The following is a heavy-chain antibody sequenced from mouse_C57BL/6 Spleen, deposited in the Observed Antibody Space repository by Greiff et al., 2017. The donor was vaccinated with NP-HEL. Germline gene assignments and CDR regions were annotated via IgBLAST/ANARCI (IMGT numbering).Heavy chain of an antibody. CDR1: GYAFSSYW. J-gene: IGHJ2*01. Sequence: VQLQQSGAELVKPGASVKISCKASGYAFSSYWMNWVKQRPGKGLEWIGQIYPGDGDTNYNGKFKGKATLTADKSSSTAYMQLSSLTSEDSAVYFCATSPITTVVAPFDYWGQGTTLTVSS. V-gene: IGHV1-80*01. CDR2: IYPGDGDT. CDR3: ATSPITTVVAPFDY. D-gene: IGHD1-1*01.